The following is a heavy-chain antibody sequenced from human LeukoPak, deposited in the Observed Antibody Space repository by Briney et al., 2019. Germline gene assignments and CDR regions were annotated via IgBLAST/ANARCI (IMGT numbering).Heavy chain of an antibody. V-gene: IGHV1-46*03. CDR3: ARAAYQLPHQY. D-gene: IGHD2-2*01. Sequence: ASVKVLRKASGYTFTSYYIHWVRQAPGQGPEWVGIINPSSAYTTYSQKFQGRVTMTRDTSTSTVYMELSSLRSEDTAVYYCARAAYQLPHQYWGQGTLVTVSS. J-gene: IGHJ4*02. CDR1: GYTFTSYY. CDR2: INPSSAYT.